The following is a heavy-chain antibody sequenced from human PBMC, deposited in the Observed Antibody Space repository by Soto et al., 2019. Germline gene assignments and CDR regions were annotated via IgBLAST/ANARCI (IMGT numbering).Heavy chain of an antibody. Sequence: SETLYLTCSVSGGSISGSYWSWIRQSPGKGLEWLGYAYYTGSTNYSPSLRSRVSISVDTSKNEFSLRLSSVTAADTAVYFCARSVAVPGAHIDYWGQGTQVTVSS. CDR3: ARSVAVPGAHIDY. D-gene: IGHD6-19*01. V-gene: IGHV4-59*01. J-gene: IGHJ4*02. CDR2: AYYTGST. CDR1: GGSISGSY.